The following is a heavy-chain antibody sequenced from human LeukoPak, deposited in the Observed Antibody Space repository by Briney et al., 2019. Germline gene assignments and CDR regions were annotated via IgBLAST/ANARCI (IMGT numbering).Heavy chain of an antibody. CDR2: INHSGST. J-gene: IGHJ6*02. CDR1: GGSFSGYY. Sequence: SETLSLTCAVYGGSFSGYYWSWIRQPPGKGLEWIGEINHSGSTNYNPSLKSRVTISVDTSKNQFSLKLSSVTAADTAVYYCARVTPTGTFYYYYGMDVWGQGTTVTVSS. CDR3: ARVTPTGTFYYYYGMDV. D-gene: IGHD1-1*01. V-gene: IGHV4-34*01.